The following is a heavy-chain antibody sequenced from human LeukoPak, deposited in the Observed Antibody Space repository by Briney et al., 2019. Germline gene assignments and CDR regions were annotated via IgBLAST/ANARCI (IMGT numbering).Heavy chain of an antibody. V-gene: IGHV5-51*01. J-gene: IGHJ3*02. CDR2: IYPGDSDT. Sequence: KPGESLKISCKGSGYNFTNYWIGWVRQMPGKGLEWMGIIYPGDSDTRYSPSFQGQVTISADKSISTAYLQWSSLKASDTAMYYCATQRTYDYVWGSPPGAFDIWGQGTMVTVSS. D-gene: IGHD3-16*01. CDR3: ATQRTYDYVWGSPPGAFDI. CDR1: GYNFTNYW.